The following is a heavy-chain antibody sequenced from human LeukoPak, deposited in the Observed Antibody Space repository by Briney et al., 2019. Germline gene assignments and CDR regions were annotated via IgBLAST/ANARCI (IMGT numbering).Heavy chain of an antibody. V-gene: IGHV3-7*03. CDR3: ARDQGSAQWLPQRRGYSFDY. J-gene: IGHJ4*02. Sequence: GGSLRLSCAASGCIFTTYWMSRVRQTPGKGLEWVGNIRQDGSDKYYVDSVKGRFTISRDNAKNSLYLQMNSLRAEDTAVYYCARDQGSAQWLPQRRGYSFDYWGQGTLVTVSS. D-gene: IGHD6-19*01. CDR2: IRQDGSDK. CDR1: GCIFTTYW.